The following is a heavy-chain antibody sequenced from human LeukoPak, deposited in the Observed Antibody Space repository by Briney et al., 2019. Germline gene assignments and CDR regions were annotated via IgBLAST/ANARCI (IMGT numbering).Heavy chain of an antibody. J-gene: IGHJ5*02. Sequence: SETLSLTCTVSGGSLSSYYWSWIRQPPGKGLEWIGYIYYSGSTNYNPSLKSRVTISVDTSKNQFSLKLSSVTAADTAVYYCARGFTVVTGNWFDPWGQGTLVTVSS. CDR3: ARGFTVVTGNWFDP. CDR1: GGSLSSYY. V-gene: IGHV4-59*01. CDR2: IYYSGST. D-gene: IGHD4-23*01.